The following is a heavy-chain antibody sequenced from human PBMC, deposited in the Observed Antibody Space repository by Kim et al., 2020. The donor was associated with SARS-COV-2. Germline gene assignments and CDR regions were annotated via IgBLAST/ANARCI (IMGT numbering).Heavy chain of an antibody. CDR1: GGSISSYY. J-gene: IGHJ6*03. V-gene: IGHV4-59*01. CDR3: ARLIWGPTKRNYYYMDV. Sequence: SETLSLTCTVSGGSISSYYWSWIRQPPGKGLEWIGYIYYSGSTNYNPSLKSRVTISVDTSKNQFALKLSSVTAPDTAEYYCARLIWGPTKRNYYYMDVWG. D-gene: IGHD3-16*01. CDR2: IYYSGST.